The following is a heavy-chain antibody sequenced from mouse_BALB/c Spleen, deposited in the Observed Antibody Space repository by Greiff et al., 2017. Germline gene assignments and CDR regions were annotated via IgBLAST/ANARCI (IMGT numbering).Heavy chain of an antibody. CDR1: GFSLTSYG. CDR3: AKKGGLGYYFDY. V-gene: IGHV2-5-1*01. CDR2: IWRGGST. Sequence: VKLMESGPSLVQPSQSLSITCTVSGFSLTSYGVHWVRQSPGKGLEWLGVIWRGGSTDYNAAFMSRLSITKDNSKSQVFFKMNSLQADDTAIYYCAKKGGLGYYFDYWGQGTTLTVSS. D-gene: IGHD3-3*01. J-gene: IGHJ2*01.